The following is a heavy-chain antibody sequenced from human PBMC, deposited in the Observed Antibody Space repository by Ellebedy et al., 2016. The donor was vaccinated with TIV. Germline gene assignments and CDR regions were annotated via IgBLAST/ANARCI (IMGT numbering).Heavy chain of an antibody. CDR1: GYTFTSYY. Sequence: AASVKVSCKASGYTFTSYYMHWVRQAPGQGLEWMGIINPSGGSTSYAQKFQGRVTMTRDTSTSTAYMELSSLRSEYTAVYYCARGTGVYGDYRVWFDPWGQGTLVTVSS. CDR2: INPSGGST. V-gene: IGHV1-46*01. D-gene: IGHD4-17*01. CDR3: ARGTGVYGDYRVWFDP. J-gene: IGHJ5*02.